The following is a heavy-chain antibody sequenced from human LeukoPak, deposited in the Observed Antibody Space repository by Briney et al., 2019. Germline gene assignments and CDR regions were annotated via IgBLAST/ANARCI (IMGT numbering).Heavy chain of an antibody. CDR1: GGSISSYY. V-gene: IGHV4-4*09. J-gene: IGHJ6*03. Sequence: SETLSLTCTVSGGSISSYYWSWIRQPPGKGLESIGYIYTSGSTNSNPSLKSQVTISVDTSKNQFSLKLSSVTAADTAVYYCARHLYDYYMDVWGKGTTVTVSS. CDR2: IYTSGST. CDR3: ARHLYDYYMDV.